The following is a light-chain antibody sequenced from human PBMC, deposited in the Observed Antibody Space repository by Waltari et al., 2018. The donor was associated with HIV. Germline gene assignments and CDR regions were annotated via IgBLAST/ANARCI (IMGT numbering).Light chain of an antibody. CDR2: EVT. V-gene: IGLV2-8*01. CDR3: SSYAGSNNYVV. CDR1: SSSVGGYNY. J-gene: IGLJ2*01. Sequence: QSALTQHPSASGSPGQPVTIACTGTSSSVGGYNYVSWYQQYPGKAPKLMIYEVTKRPSGVPDRFSGSKSGNTASLTVSGLQAEDEADYYCSSYAGSNNYVVFGGGTRLTVL.